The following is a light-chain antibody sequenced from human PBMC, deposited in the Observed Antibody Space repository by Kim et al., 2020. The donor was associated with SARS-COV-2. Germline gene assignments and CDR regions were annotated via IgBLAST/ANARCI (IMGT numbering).Light chain of an antibody. J-gene: IGKJ2*01. Sequence: DIQLTQSPSFLSASVGDRVTITCRASQGIRSHLAWYQQKPGKAPKLLIYAASTLQGGVPSRFSGSGSGTEFTLTISSLQPEDFATYSCQQLNDYPYTFGQGTKLEIK. CDR2: AAS. V-gene: IGKV1-9*01. CDR1: QGIRSH. CDR3: QQLNDYPYT.